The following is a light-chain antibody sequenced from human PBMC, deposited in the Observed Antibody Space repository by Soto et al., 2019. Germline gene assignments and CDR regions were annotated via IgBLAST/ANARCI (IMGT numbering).Light chain of an antibody. J-gene: IGKJ1*01. V-gene: IGKV3-20*01. CDR2: GAS. CDR3: ERYKSLWR. CDR1: QRVSSSY. Sequence: TMSISPGERATLSYRASQRVSSSYLAWYQQKPGQAPRLLIYGASSRATGIPDRFSGSGSGTDFTLTISILLPDEFASEYCERYKSLWRFGHGIKV.